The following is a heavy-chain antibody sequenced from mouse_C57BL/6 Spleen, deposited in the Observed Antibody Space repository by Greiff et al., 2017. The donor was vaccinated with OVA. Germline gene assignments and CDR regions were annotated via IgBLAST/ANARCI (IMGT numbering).Heavy chain of an antibody. Sequence: VQLQQPGAELVKPGASVKLSCKASGYTFTSYWMQWVKQRPGQGLEWIGEIDPSDSYTNYNQKFKGKATLTVDTSSSTTYMQLSSLTSEDSAVYYCARKGGDWGQGTLVTVSA. J-gene: IGHJ3*01. CDR1: GYTFTSYW. V-gene: IGHV1-50*01. CDR2: IDPSDSYT. CDR3: ARKGGD.